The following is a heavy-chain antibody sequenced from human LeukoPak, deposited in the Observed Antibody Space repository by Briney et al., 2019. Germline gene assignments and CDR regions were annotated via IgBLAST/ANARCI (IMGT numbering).Heavy chain of an antibody. J-gene: IGHJ6*02. CDR1: GFTFSTYG. Sequence: GGSLRLSCAASGFTFSTYGIHWVRQAPGKGLEWVAVISNDGGNKYYADSVKGRFTISRDNSKSTLYLQMNSLRAEDTAVYYCAKDKTTYYYYYGMDIWGQGTTVTVSS. V-gene: IGHV3-30*18. CDR2: ISNDGGNK. D-gene: IGHD4-11*01. CDR3: AKDKTTYYYYYGMDI.